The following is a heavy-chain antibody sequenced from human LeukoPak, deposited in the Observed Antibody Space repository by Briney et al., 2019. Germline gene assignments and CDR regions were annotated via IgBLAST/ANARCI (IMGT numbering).Heavy chain of an antibody. CDR2: IYYGGST. Sequence: SETLSLTCTVSGSSISSYYWSWIRQPPGKGLEWIGYIYYGGSTDYNPSLKSRVTISKDTSKTQFSLRLSSVTAADTAVYYCARARLDSSGRFDYWGQGTLVTVSS. J-gene: IGHJ4*02. V-gene: IGHV4-59*01. D-gene: IGHD3-22*01. CDR1: GSSISSYY. CDR3: ARARLDSSGRFDY.